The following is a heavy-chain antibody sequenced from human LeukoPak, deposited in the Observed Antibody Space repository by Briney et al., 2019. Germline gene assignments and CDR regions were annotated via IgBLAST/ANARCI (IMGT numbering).Heavy chain of an antibody. V-gene: IGHV4-61*02. J-gene: IGHJ6*03. D-gene: IGHD6-13*01. CDR1: GDSISSGHYY. Sequence: SETLSLTCTVSGDSISSGHYYWSWVRQPAGKGLEWIGRIYASGSTYQNPSLKSRVTISRDTSKNQFYLRLSSVTAADTAVYYCARDLVAAAGTSTGVYYYYYYTDVWGKGTTVTISS. CDR2: IYASGST. CDR3: ARDLVAAAGTSTGVYYYYYYTDV.